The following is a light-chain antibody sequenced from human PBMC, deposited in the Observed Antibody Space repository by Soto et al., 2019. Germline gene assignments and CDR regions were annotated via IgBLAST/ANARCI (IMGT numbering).Light chain of an antibody. CDR2: EVT. CDR1: SSDVGGYNY. V-gene: IGLV2-8*01. J-gene: IGLJ2*01. CDR3: CSYAGSSTVV. Sequence: QSALTQPPSASGSPGQSVTISCTGTSSDVGGYNYVSWYQQHPGKAPKLMIYEVTKRPSGVPDRFSGSKSGNTASLTVSGLLAEDEADYYCCSYAGSSTVVFGGGTKLTVL.